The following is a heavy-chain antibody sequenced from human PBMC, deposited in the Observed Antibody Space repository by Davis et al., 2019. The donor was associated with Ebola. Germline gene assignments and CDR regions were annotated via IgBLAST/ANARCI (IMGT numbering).Heavy chain of an antibody. CDR1: GYTFSRLA. CDR2: ISGSGVAS. Sequence: PGGSLRLSCAASGYTFSRLAMSWVRQAPGKGLEWVSAISGSGVASYYADSVKGRFTISRDNSKNTLYLQMNSLRAEDTAVYYCAKEADSSGWFYYYYGMDVWGQGTTVTVSS. D-gene: IGHD6-19*01. CDR3: AKEADSSGWFYYYYGMDV. V-gene: IGHV3-23*01. J-gene: IGHJ6*02.